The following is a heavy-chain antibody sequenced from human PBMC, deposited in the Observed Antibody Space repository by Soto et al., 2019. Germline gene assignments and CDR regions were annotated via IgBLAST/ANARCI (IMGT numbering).Heavy chain of an antibody. V-gene: IGHV3-30*04. CDR3: ARVSVYSTASTHFDN. CDR2: VSSDGSHA. D-gene: IGHD2-2*01. Sequence: QVQLVESGGALVQPGSSLRLSCAASGFTFSSDALHWVRQAPGKGLEWVAVVSSDGSHAHYPDYVKGRFTISRDNSQSTVYLQMNSLRTEDTATYFFARVSVYSTASTHFDNWGQGTLVTVAS. J-gene: IGHJ4*02. CDR1: GFTFSSDA.